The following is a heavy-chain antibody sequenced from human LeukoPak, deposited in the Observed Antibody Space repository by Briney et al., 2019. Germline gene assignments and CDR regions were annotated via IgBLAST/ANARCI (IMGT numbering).Heavy chain of an antibody. Sequence: PGGSLRLSCAASGFPVSSNYMSWVRQAPGKGLEWVSVIYSGGSTYYADSVKGRFTISRDNSKNTLYLQMNSLRAEDTAVYYCARDYCSGGSCYREHDAFDIWGQGTMVTVSS. V-gene: IGHV3-53*01. CDR1: GFPVSSNY. CDR2: IYSGGST. D-gene: IGHD2-15*01. CDR3: ARDYCSGGSCYREHDAFDI. J-gene: IGHJ3*02.